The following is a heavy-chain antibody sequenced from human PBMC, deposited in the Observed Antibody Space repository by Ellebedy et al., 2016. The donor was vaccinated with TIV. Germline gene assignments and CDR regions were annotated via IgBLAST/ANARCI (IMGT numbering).Heavy chain of an antibody. V-gene: IGHV3-21*01. CDR3: ERGWSTPDS. CDR2: IRSTGSDK. D-gene: IGHD2-15*01. J-gene: IGHJ5*01. Sequence: GESLKISCVGSGLIFSNYNMNWVRQPPGKGLEWVSSIRSTGSDKYYEESVKGRFKISSDNAQNSLFLQMHSLRAEDTAVYYCERGWSTPDSWGQGTLVIVSS. CDR1: GLIFSNYN.